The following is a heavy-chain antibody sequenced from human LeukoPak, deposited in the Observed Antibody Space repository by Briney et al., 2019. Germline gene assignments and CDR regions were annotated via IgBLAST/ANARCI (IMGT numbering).Heavy chain of an antibody. D-gene: IGHD2-15*01. CDR3: AGSRYCSGGTCYATFDY. CDR2: IYYSGST. V-gene: IGHV4-59*12. CDR1: GGSISSYY. J-gene: IGHJ4*02. Sequence: SETLSLTCTVSGGSISSYYWSWIRQPPGKGLEWIGYIYYSGSTNYNPSLKSRVTISVDTSKNQFSLKLSSVTAADTALYYCAGSRYCSGGTCYATFDYWGQGTLVTVSS.